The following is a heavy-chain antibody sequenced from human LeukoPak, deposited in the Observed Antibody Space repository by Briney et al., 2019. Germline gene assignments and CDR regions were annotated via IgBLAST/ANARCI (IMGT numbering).Heavy chain of an antibody. Sequence: GGSLRLSCAASGFTFSSYAVSWVRQAPGKGLEWVSAISGSGGSTYYADSVKGRFTISRDNSKNTLYLQMNSLRAEDTAVYYCAKGQRYCSGGSCVLYYFDYWGQGTLVTVSS. D-gene: IGHD2-15*01. J-gene: IGHJ4*02. CDR1: GFTFSSYA. CDR2: ISGSGGST. V-gene: IGHV3-23*01. CDR3: AKGQRYCSGGSCVLYYFDY.